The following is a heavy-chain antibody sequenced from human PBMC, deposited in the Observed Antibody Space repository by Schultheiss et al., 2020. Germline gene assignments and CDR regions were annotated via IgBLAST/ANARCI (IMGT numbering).Heavy chain of an antibody. Sequence: SQTLSLTCTVSGGSISSGGYYWSWIRQPPGKGLEWIGEINHSGSTNYNPSLKSRVTISVDTSKNQFSLKLSSVTAADTAVYYCARAEYSGSPEGYYYGMDVWGQGTTVTVSS. CDR1: GGSISSGGYY. CDR2: INHSGST. D-gene: IGHD1-26*01. CDR3: ARAEYSGSPEGYYYGMDV. J-gene: IGHJ6*02. V-gene: IGHV4-61*08.